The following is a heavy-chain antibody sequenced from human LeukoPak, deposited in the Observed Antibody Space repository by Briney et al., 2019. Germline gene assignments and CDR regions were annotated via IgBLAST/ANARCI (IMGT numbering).Heavy chain of an antibody. CDR3: ARQGVITNSFDY. CDR1: GGSFSGYY. CDR2: INHSGST. Sequence: SETLSLTCAVYGGSFSGYYWSWIRQPPGKGLEWIGEINHSGSTNYNPSLKSRVTISVDTSQNQFSLKLSSVTAADTAVYYCARQGVITNSFDYWGQGTLATVSS. D-gene: IGHD3-22*01. J-gene: IGHJ4*02. V-gene: IGHV4-34*01.